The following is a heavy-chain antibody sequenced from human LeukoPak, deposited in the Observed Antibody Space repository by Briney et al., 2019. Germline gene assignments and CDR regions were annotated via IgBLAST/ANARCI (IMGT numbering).Heavy chain of an antibody. V-gene: IGHV1-2*02. Sequence: ASAKVSCKASGYTFTGYYMHWVRQAPGQGLEWMGWINPNSGGTNYAQKFQGRVTMTRDTSISTAYMELSRLRSDDTAVYYCARDTNVYDILTGYYFSGMDVWGQGTTVTVSS. D-gene: IGHD3-9*01. CDR1: GYTFTGYY. CDR3: ARDTNVYDILTGYYFSGMDV. J-gene: IGHJ6*02. CDR2: INPNSGGT.